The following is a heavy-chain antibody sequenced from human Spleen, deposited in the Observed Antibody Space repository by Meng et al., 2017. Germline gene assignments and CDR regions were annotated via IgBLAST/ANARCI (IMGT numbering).Heavy chain of an antibody. CDR1: GDSASSTSAA. CDR2: TYYRSTWYN. D-gene: IGHD7-27*01. J-gene: IGHJ3*02. Sequence: PAPPLSLHCDISGDSASSTSAAWSWIRQTPSRGLEWLGRTYYRSTWYNDYAAFVRGRITINPDTSKNQFSLHLNSVTPEDTAVYYCARGGTNWGSFDIWGQGTMVTVSS. CDR3: ARGGTNWGSFDI. V-gene: IGHV6-1*01.